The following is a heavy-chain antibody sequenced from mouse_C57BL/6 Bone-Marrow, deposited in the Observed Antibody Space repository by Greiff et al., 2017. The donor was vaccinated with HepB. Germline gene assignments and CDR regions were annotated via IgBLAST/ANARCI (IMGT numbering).Heavy chain of an antibody. V-gene: IGHV1-18*01. CDR3: ARWLLYFDY. D-gene: IGHD2-3*01. CDR1: GYTFTDYN. J-gene: IGHJ2*01. CDR2: INPNNGGT. Sequence: EVQVVESGPELVKPGASVKIPCKASGYTFTDYNMDWVKQSHGKSLEWIGDINPNNGGTIYNQKFKGKATLTVDKSSSTAYMELRSLTSEDTAVYYCARWLLYFDYWGQGTTLTVSS.